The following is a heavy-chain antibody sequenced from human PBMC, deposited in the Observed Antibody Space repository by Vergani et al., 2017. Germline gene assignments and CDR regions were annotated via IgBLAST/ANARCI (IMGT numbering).Heavy chain of an antibody. V-gene: IGHV7-4-1*02. D-gene: IGHD3-10*01. Sequence: QVPLVPSGSALKTPGASVKVSCKASGYTFTTYAMNWVRQAPGQGLEWMGWINTNTGNPTYAPGFTGRFVFSLDTSVSTTYLHISSLEPEDTAVYYCARDPRVREAPGGRFEYWGQGTLVTVSS. J-gene: IGHJ4*02. CDR2: INTNTGNP. CDR1: GYTFTTYA. CDR3: ARDPRVREAPGGRFEY.